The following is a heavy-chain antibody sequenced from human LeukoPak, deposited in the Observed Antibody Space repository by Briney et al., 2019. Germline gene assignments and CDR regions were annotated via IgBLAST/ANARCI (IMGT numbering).Heavy chain of an antibody. V-gene: IGHV1-18*01. Sequence: ASVKVSFKASGYTFTIYGISWVRQAPAQGLEWMGWISAYNGNTNYAQKLQGRVTMTTDTSTSTAYMELRSLRSDDTAVYYCARTYPQYYYGPGRSLGAFDYWGQGTLVTVSS. CDR3: ARTYPQYYYGPGRSLGAFDY. CDR1: GYTFTIYG. D-gene: IGHD3-10*01. J-gene: IGHJ4*02. CDR2: ISAYNGNT.